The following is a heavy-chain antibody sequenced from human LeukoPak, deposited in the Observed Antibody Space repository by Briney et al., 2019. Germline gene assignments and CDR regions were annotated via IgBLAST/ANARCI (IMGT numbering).Heavy chain of an antibody. V-gene: IGHV3-9*01. D-gene: IGHD3-10*01. CDR1: GFTLDDYA. J-gene: IGHJ4*02. CDR3: AKDIGIALRGATFEN. Sequence: GRSLRLSCAASGFTLDDYAMHWVRQAPGKGLEWVSGLSWNGATVGYADSVKGRFTISRDNTKNSLYLQMSSLKTEDTALYYCAKDIGIALRGATFENWGQGTLVTVSS. CDR2: LSWNGATV.